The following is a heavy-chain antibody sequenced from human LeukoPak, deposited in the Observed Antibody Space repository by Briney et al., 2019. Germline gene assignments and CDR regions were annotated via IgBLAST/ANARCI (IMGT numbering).Heavy chain of an antibody. CDR3: ARALAVAGRFYFDY. CDR2: IYYSGST. V-gene: IGHV4-59*01. D-gene: IGHD6-19*01. Sequence: NTSETLSLTCTVSGGSLTNYYWSWVRQTPGKGLEWIGYIYYSGSTNYNPSLKSRVTISVDTSKNQFSLKLSSVTAADTAVYYCARALAVAGRFYFDYWGQGTLVTVSS. CDR1: GGSLTNYY. J-gene: IGHJ4*02.